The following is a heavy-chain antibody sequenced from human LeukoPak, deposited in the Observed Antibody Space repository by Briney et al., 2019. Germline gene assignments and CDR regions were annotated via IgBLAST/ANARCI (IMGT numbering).Heavy chain of an antibody. CDR3: ARETPRGDAFDI. V-gene: IGHV3-74*01. CDR1: GFTFSSYW. Sequence: GGSLRLSCAASGFTFSSYWMHWARQAPGKGLVWVSRINSDGSSTSYADSVKGRFTISRDNAKNTLYLQMNSLRAEDTAVYYCARETPRGDAFDIWGQGTMVTVSS. J-gene: IGHJ3*02. CDR2: INSDGSST.